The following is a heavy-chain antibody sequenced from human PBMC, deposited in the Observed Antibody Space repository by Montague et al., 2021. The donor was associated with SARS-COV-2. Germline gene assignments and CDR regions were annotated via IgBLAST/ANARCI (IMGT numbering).Heavy chain of an antibody. Sequence: TLSLTCTASGGSISSGGYYWSWIRQHPGKGLEWIGYIYYSGSTYYNPSLKSRVTISVDTSKNQFSLKLSSVTAADTAAYYRARDTGISGAFDIWGQGTMVTVSS. J-gene: IGHJ3*02. CDR1: GGSISSGGYY. CDR2: IYYSGST. V-gene: IGHV4-31*03. CDR3: ARDTGISGAFDI. D-gene: IGHD2-15*01.